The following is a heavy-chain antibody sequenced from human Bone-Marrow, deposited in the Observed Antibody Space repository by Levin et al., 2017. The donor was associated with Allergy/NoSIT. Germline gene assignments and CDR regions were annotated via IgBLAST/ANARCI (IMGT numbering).Heavy chain of an antibody. Sequence: GESLKISCKASGYTFTGYYMHWVRQAPGQRLEWMGWVNPNSGGGNYAQKFQGRVTMTRDTSITTAYMELSRLTSDDTAIYYCATDVDYRNLFGPWGQGTLVTVSS. CDR1: GYTFTGYY. D-gene: IGHD4-11*01. J-gene: IGHJ5*02. CDR2: VNPNSGGG. V-gene: IGHV1-2*02. CDR3: ATDVDYRNLFGP.